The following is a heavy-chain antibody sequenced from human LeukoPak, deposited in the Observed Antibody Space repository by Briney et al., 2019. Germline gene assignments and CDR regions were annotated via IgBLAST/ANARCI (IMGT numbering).Heavy chain of an antibody. J-gene: IGHJ4*02. D-gene: IGHD5-24*01. CDR2: IKEDGSDK. CDR1: GFTFSSYW. Sequence: GGSLRLSCAASGFTFSSYWMSWVRQAPGKGLEWVANIKEDGSDKEYVDSVKGRFTTSRDNAKNSLYLQMNSLRAEDTAVYYCARMRDGYMGRYFFDYWGQGTLVTVSS. CDR3: ARMRDGYMGRYFFDY. V-gene: IGHV3-7*04.